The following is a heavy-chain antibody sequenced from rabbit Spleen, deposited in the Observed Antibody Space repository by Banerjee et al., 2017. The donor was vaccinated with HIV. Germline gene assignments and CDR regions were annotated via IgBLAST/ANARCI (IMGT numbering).Heavy chain of an antibody. CDR3: ARFDAGCGDYGYAAM. J-gene: IGHJ6*01. D-gene: IGHD6-1*01. CDR1: GLSFICGHY. V-gene: IGHV1S40*01. CDR2: IHGGSLNNI. Sequence: QSLEEYGGGLVKPGASLILTCTASGLSFICGHYLSWGLQAPGKGLEWMACIHGGSLNNIYYARWAKGRITISKTSSTTVTLQMTSLTAANTATYFCARFDAGCGDYGYAAMWGPGTLVTVS.